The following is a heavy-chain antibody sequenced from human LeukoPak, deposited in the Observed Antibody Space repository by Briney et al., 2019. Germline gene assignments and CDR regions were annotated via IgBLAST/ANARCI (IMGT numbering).Heavy chain of an antibody. D-gene: IGHD6-19*01. CDR1: GFTFSSFA. CDR3: ARDVYSSGPYYFDY. J-gene: IGHJ4*02. CDR2: INSAASTR. V-gene: IGHV3-48*03. Sequence: PGGSLRLSCAASGFTFSSFAMNWVRQAPGKGLEWVSYINSAASTRYYADSVKGRFTISRDSAKNLLYLQMNSLRGEDTAVYYCARDVYSSGPYYFDYWGQGTLVTVSS.